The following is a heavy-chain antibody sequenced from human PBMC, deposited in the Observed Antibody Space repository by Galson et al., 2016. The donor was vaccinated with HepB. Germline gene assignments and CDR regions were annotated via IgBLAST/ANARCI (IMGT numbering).Heavy chain of an antibody. V-gene: IGHV5-51*01. CDR1: GYSFTSYW. CDR2: IYSGDSDT. CDR3: ARHEGSSTDTFDI. J-gene: IGHJ3*02. D-gene: IGHD2-2*01. Sequence: QSGAEVTKPGESLKISCKGSGYSFTSYWIGWVRQMPGKGLEWMGIIYSGDSDTRYSPSFQGQVTISADKSISTAYVQWSSLKASDTAMYYCARHEGSSTDTFDIWGQGTMVTVSS.